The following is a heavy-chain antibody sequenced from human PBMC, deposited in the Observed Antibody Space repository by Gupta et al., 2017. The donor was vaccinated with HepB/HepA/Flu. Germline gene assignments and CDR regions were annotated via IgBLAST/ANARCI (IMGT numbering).Heavy chain of an antibody. J-gene: IGHJ3*02. V-gene: IGHV3-7*01. Sequence: EVQLVESGGGLVQPGGSLRLSCAASGFTFRSYWMSWVRQTPGKGLEWVANIKQDGSEIYYVDSVKGRFTISRDNAKNSLYLQMNSLRAEDMAVYYCARYRYCGVDCYYSALDIWGQGTMVTVSS. CDR1: GFTFRSYW. CDR2: IKQDGSEI. CDR3: ARYRYCGVDCYYSALDI. D-gene: IGHD2-21*01.